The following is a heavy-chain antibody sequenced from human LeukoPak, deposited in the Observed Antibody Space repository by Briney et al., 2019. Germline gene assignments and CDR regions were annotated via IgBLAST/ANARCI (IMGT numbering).Heavy chain of an antibody. Sequence: PGGSLRLSCAASGFTFSSYSMNWVRQAPGKGLEWVSSISSSSSYIYYADSVKGRFTISRDNAKNSLYLQMNSLRAEDTAVYYCAFGAHYYYYGMDVWGQGTTVTVSS. V-gene: IGHV3-21*01. J-gene: IGHJ6*02. CDR1: GFTFSSYS. CDR3: AFGAHYYYYGMDV. D-gene: IGHD3-10*01. CDR2: ISSSSSYI.